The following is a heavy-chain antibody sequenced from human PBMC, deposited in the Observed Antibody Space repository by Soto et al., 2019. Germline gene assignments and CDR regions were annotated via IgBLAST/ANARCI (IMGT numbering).Heavy chain of an antibody. V-gene: IGHV3-21*01. CDR2: ISSSSSYI. CDR1: GFTFSSYS. Sequence: GGSLRLSCAASGFTFSSYSMNWVRQAPGKGLEWVSSISSSSSYIYYADSVKGRFTISRDNAKNSLYLQMNSLRAEDTAVYYCASAGDYYDSSGYYYVCDYWGQGTLVTVSS. CDR3: ASAGDYYDSSGYYYVCDY. D-gene: IGHD3-22*01. J-gene: IGHJ4*02.